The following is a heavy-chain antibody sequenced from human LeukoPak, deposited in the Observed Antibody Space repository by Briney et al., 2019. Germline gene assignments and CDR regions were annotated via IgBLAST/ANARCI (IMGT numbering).Heavy chain of an antibody. Sequence: ASVKVPCKASGGTFNSYAINWVRQAPGQGLEWMGGIIPKYGKANYAQSLQDRVTITADDSTSTAYMELSSLKSEDTAVYYCARTAYTGGWDFDYWGQGTLVAVSS. CDR2: IIPKYGKA. D-gene: IGHD6-19*01. CDR3: ARTAYTGGWDFDY. J-gene: IGHJ4*02. CDR1: GGTFNSYA. V-gene: IGHV1-69*13.